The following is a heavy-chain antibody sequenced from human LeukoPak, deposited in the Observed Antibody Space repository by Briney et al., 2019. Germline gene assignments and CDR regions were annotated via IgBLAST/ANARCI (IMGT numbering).Heavy chain of an antibody. CDR1: GLTFDDYA. V-gene: IGHV3-9*01. Sequence: GGSLRLSCAASGLTFDDYAMHWVRQAPGKGLEWVSGISWNSGSIGYADSVKGRFTISRDNAKNSLYLQMNSLRAEDTALYYCAKDGIAVAGYFDYWGQGTLVTVSS. J-gene: IGHJ4*02. D-gene: IGHD6-19*01. CDR3: AKDGIAVAGYFDY. CDR2: ISWNSGSI.